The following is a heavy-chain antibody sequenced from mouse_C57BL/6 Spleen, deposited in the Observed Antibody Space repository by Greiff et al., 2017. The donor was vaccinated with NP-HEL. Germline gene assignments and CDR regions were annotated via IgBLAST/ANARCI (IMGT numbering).Heavy chain of an antibody. CDR3: ARGDYYGSSYGYFDV. CDR1: GYSFTGYY. J-gene: IGHJ1*03. D-gene: IGHD1-1*01. CDR2: INPSTGGT. Sequence: VQLKQSGPELVKPGASVKISCKASGYSFTGYYMNWVKQSPEKSLEWIGEINPSTGGTTYNQKFKAKATLTVDKSSSTAYMQLKSLTSEDSAVYYCARGDYYGSSYGYFDVWGTGTTVTVSS. V-gene: IGHV1-42*01.